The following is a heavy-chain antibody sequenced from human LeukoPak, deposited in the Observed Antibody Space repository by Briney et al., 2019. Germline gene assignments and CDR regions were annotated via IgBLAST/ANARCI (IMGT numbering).Heavy chain of an antibody. Sequence: GGSLRLSCAASGFTFSSYGMHWVRQAPGKGLEWVAFIRYDGSIKHYADSVKGRVTISRDNSKNTLYLQMNSLRAEDTAVYYCARRAGGYSHPYDYWGQGILVTVSS. D-gene: IGHD4-23*01. V-gene: IGHV3-30*02. CDR1: GFTFSSYG. CDR3: ARRAGGYSHPYDY. CDR2: IRYDGSIK. J-gene: IGHJ4*02.